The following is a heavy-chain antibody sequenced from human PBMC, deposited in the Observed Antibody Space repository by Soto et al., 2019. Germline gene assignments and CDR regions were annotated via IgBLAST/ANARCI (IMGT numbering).Heavy chain of an antibody. Sequence: HVQLLQSGGELKKPGASVKVSCNTSGFTCNTYFISWVRQAPGQGLEWMGWISPYNGNTKYGEKFQGRVTMTTDTITRTAYMELRYLRIDDTAVYYCASDTSNSFDYWGQGTLVTVSS. CDR2: ISPYNGNT. D-gene: IGHD2-2*01. CDR1: GFTCNTYF. V-gene: IGHV1-18*01. J-gene: IGHJ4*02. CDR3: ASDTSNSFDY.